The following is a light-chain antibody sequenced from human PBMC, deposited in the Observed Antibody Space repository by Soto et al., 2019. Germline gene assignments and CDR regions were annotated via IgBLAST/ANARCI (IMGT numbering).Light chain of an antibody. CDR1: QNINNR. CDR3: QQADSYPRT. V-gene: IGKV1-12*01. CDR2: NAA. Sequence: DIQMTQSPSSVSASVGDRVTITCRASQNINNRLGWYQQTPGKAPNLLIYNAASLYSGVPSRFSGSGYGTEFSLTINNLQPEDFVTYYCQQADSYPRTFGQGTKVEI. J-gene: IGKJ1*01.